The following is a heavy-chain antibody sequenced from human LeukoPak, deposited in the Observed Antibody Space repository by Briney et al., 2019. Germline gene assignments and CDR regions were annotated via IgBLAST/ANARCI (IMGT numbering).Heavy chain of an antibody. CDR3: ATMTTVTMYSYYFDS. CDR1: GDSIDDSY. D-gene: IGHD4-11*01. V-gene: IGHV4-59*01. J-gene: IGHJ4*02. Sequence: SETLSLTCTVSGDSIDDSYWSWIRQSPGKGLEWIGYISYSGSTNYNPSLKSRVTISFDTSKNQFSLRLTSVTAADTAVYSCATMTTVTMYSYYFDSWGQGTLVTVSS. CDR2: ISYSGST.